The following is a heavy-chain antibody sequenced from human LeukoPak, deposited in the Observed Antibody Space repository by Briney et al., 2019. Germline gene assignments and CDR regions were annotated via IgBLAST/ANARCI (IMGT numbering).Heavy chain of an antibody. CDR1: GFTFSSYA. Sequence: GGSLRLSCSASGFTFSSYAMHWVRQAPGKGLEYVSGISSYGGSTYYADSVKGRFTISRGNSKNTLFLQMSSLRAEDTAVYYCVSGFCSSTSCYFDYWGQGTLVTVSS. CDR2: ISSYGGST. V-gene: IGHV3-64D*06. D-gene: IGHD2-2*01. J-gene: IGHJ4*02. CDR3: VSGFCSSTSCYFDY.